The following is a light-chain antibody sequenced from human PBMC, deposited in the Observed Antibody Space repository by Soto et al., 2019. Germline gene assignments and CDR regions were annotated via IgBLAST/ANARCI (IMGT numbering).Light chain of an antibody. Sequence: EIVMTQSPATLSVSPGESATLSCRASQSVSSDLAWYQQKPGQAPRLLIYYTSTRATGFPARFSGGGSGTDFTLSVSRLEPEDFAVYFCQQYGSSPATFGQGTKVDIK. CDR1: QSVSSD. CDR3: QQYGSSPAT. V-gene: IGKV3-15*01. CDR2: YTS. J-gene: IGKJ1*01.